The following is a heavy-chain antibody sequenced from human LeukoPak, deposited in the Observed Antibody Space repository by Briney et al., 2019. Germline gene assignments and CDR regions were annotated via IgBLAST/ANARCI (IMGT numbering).Heavy chain of an antibody. J-gene: IGHJ3*02. Sequence: SETLSLTCTVSGGSISSYYWSWIRQPPGKGLEWIGSIYYSGSTYYNPSLKSRVTISVDTSKNQFSLKLSSVTAADTAVYYCARHANRHDAFDIWGQGTMVTVSS. CDR3: ARHANRHDAFDI. D-gene: IGHD3-16*02. CDR2: IYYSGST. CDR1: GGSISSYY. V-gene: IGHV4-59*05.